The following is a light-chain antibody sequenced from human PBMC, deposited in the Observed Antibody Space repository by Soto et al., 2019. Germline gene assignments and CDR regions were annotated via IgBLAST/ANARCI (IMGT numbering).Light chain of an antibody. V-gene: IGLV1-47*01. CDR3: AAWDDSLSGWV. J-gene: IGLJ3*02. CDR1: SSNIGSNY. CDR2: RNN. Sequence: QAVVTHPPSASGTPGQRVTISCSGSSSNIGSNYVYWYQQLPGTAPKLLIYRNNQRPSGVPDRFSGSKSGTSASLAISGLRPEDEADYYCAAWDDSLSGWVFGGGTKLTVL.